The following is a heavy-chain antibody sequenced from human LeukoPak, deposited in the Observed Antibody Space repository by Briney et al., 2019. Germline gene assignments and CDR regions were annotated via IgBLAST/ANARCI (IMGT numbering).Heavy chain of an antibody. CDR1: GFTFSSYE. CDR3: ARDRAVAGVYFDY. D-gene: IGHD6-19*01. Sequence: GGSLRLSCAASGFTFSSYEMNWVRQAPGKGLEWVSYINSSGSTIYYADSVKGRFTISRDNAKNSLYLQMNSLRAEDTAVYYCARDRAVAGVYFDYWGQGTLVTVSS. CDR2: INSSGSTI. V-gene: IGHV3-48*03. J-gene: IGHJ4*02.